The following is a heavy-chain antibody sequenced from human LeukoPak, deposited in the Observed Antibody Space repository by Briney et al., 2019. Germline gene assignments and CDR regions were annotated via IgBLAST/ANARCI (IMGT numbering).Heavy chain of an antibody. Sequence: PGGSLRLSCAASGFTFSSYAMSWVRQAPGKGLEWVSAISGSGGSTGYADSVKGRFTISRDNAKNSLYPQMNSLRAEDTALYYCARWASKGGMDVWGKGTTVTVSS. CDR2: ISGSGGST. D-gene: IGHD3-16*01. CDR3: ARWASKGGMDV. J-gene: IGHJ6*04. CDR1: GFTFSSYA. V-gene: IGHV3-23*01.